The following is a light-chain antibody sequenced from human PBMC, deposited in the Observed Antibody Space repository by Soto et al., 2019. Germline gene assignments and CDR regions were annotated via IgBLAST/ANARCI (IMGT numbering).Light chain of an antibody. CDR3: QQYAGSPT. CDR1: QSVSIK. J-gene: IGKJ5*01. Sequence: ELVVTQSPAPLSVSPGERATLSCRASQSVSIKLAWYQQKPGQAPRLLIYGASSRATGIPDRFSGSGSGTDLSLTISRLEPEDFAVYYCQQYAGSPTFGQGTRLDIK. V-gene: IGKV3-20*01. CDR2: GAS.